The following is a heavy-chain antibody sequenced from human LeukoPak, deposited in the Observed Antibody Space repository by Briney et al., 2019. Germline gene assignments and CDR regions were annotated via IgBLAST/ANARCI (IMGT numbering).Heavy chain of an antibody. V-gene: IGHV7-4-1*02. Sequence: GASVKVSCKASGYTFTSYAMNWVRQAPGQGLEWMGWINTNTGNPTYAQGFTGRFVFSLDTSVSTAYLQISSLKAEDTAVYYCLGYCSGGSCHSGGYWGQGTLVTVSS. CDR3: LGYCSGGSCHSGGY. CDR2: INTNTGNP. J-gene: IGHJ4*02. D-gene: IGHD2-15*01. CDR1: GYTFTSYA.